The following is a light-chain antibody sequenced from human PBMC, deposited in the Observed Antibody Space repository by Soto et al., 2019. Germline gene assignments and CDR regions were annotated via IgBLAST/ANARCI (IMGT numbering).Light chain of an antibody. Sequence: DIQMTQSPSSLSASVGDRVTITCRASQSISSYLNWYQQKPGKAPKLLIYAASSLQSGVPSRFSGSGSGTDFTLTISSLQPDDFATXCRQQSYSTPETFGQGT. V-gene: IGKV1-39*01. CDR3: QQSYSTPET. CDR1: QSISSY. CDR2: AAS. J-gene: IGKJ1*01.